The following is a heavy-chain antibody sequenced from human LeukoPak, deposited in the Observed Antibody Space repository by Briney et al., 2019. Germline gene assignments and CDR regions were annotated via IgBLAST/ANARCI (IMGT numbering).Heavy chain of an antibody. V-gene: IGHV3-21*01. CDR2: ISSSDSSSDSSI. CDR3: ARDFSSGSYYGDYYFDY. Sequence: GGSLRLSCAASGFTFSTYTMNWVRPAPGKGLEWVSSISSSDSSSDSSIYYADSVKGRFAISRDNAKNSLYLQMNSLRAEDTALYYCARDFSSGSYYGDYYFDYWGQGTLVTVSS. J-gene: IGHJ4*02. D-gene: IGHD1-26*01. CDR1: GFTFSTYT.